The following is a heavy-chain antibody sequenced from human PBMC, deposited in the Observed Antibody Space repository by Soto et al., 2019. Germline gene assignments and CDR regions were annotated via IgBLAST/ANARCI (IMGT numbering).Heavy chain of an antibody. CDR1: GDKFSSYT. CDR3: AREPRIAAGGIPMYSYYCMDV. Sequence: QVQLVQSGAEVRNPGSSVKVSCKASGDKFSSYTISWVRQAPGQGLEWMGRIVSFAGVPIYPQIFQGRSTITAESYASTACMELTSRTSDDTAVYYCAREPRIAAGGIPMYSYYCMDVWGEGTAVTVSS. D-gene: IGHD1-1*01. V-gene: IGHV1-69*08. CDR2: IVSFAGVP. J-gene: IGHJ6*03.